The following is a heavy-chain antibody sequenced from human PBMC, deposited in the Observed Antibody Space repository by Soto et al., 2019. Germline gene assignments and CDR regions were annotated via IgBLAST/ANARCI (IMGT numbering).Heavy chain of an antibody. CDR3: ARHLTYCSAGSCYSDFPYYGMDV. V-gene: IGHV4-39*01. CDR2: IFYSGST. CDR1: GGSISSSSYY. Sequence: SETLSLTCTVSGGSISSSSYYWGWIRQPPGKGLEWIGSIFYSGSTYYNPSLKSRVTISVDTSKNQFSLKLSSVTAAGTAVYYCARHLTYCSAGSCYSDFPYYGMDVWGQGTTVT. D-gene: IGHD2-15*01. J-gene: IGHJ6*02.